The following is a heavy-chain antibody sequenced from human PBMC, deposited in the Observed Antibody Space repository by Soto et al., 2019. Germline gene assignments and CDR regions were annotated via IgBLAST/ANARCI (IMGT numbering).Heavy chain of an antibody. CDR3: ARGDGDYYDGNGYLGRH. J-gene: IGHJ4*02. CDR2: INSDGSRT. CDR1: GFTFSSYW. V-gene: IGHV3-74*01. D-gene: IGHD3-22*01. Sequence: EVQLVESGRGLVQPGGSLRLSCAASGFTFSSYWMHWVRQAPGKGLVWVSRINSDGSRTSYADSAKGRFTISRDNAKNTRYLQMNSLRAEDTAVYYCARGDGDYYDGNGYLGRHWGQGTLVTVSS.